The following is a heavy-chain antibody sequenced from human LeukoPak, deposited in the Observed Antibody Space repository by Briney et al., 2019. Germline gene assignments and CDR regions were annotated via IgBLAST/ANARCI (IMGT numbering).Heavy chain of an antibody. Sequence: GGSLRLSCAASGFTFSQYWMSWVRQAPGKGLEWVANIKHDGSEKQEGSEKNYVDSVKGRFTISRDNAKNSLYLQMNSLRAEDTAVYYCARDQGQVDYGDYGVDYWGQGTLVTVSS. V-gene: IGHV3-7*01. CDR3: ARDQGQVDYGDYGVDY. J-gene: IGHJ4*02. D-gene: IGHD4-17*01. CDR2: IKHDGSEKQEGSEK. CDR1: GFTFSQYW.